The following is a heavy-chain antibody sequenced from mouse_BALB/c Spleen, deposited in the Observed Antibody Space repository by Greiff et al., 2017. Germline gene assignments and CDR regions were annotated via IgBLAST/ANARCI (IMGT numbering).Heavy chain of an antibody. CDR2: INPGSGGT. Sequence: QVQLQQSGAELVRPGTSVKVSCKASGYAFTNYLIEWVKQRPGQGLEWIGVINPGSGGTNYNEKFKGKATLTADKSSSTAYMQLSSLTSDDSAVYFCARSDGYLSAMDYWGQGTSVTVSS. V-gene: IGHV1-54*01. J-gene: IGHJ4*01. CDR1: GYAFTNYL. D-gene: IGHD2-3*01. CDR3: ARSDGYLSAMDY.